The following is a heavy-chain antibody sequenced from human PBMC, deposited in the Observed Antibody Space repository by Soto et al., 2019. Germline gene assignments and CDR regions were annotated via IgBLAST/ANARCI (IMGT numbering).Heavy chain of an antibody. V-gene: IGHV4-4*07. CDR3: ASHQGSSSWYYYGMDV. CDR2: VYSTGTI. CDR1: GDFISYYS. J-gene: IGHJ6*02. D-gene: IGHD6-13*01. Sequence: SETLSLTCTVSGDFISYYSWAWIRQSAGKGLEWIGRVYSTGTIFYNPSLKSRATMSVDTSKNQFSLKLSSVTAADTAVYYCASHQGSSSWYYYGMDVWGQGTTVTVSS.